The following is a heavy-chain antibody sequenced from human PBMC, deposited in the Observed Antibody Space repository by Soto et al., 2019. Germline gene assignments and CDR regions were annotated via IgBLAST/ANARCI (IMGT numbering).Heavy chain of an antibody. CDR3: ARAWGDILTGYPYYYYYGMDV. CDR2: IKQDGSEK. J-gene: IGHJ6*02. CDR1: GFTFSSYW. Sequence: EVQLVESGGGLVQPGGSLRLSCAASGFTFSSYWMSWVRQAPGKGLEWVANIKQDGSEKYYVDSVKGRFTISRDNAKNSLYLQMNSLRAEDTAVYYCARAWGDILTGYPYYYYYGMDVWGQGTTVTVSS. D-gene: IGHD3-9*01. V-gene: IGHV3-7*03.